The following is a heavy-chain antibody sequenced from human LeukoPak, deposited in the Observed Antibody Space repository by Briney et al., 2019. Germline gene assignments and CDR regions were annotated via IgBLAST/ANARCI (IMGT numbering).Heavy chain of an antibody. J-gene: IGHJ6*03. V-gene: IGHV1-18*01. CDR1: GYTFTSYG. Sequence: ASVKVSCKASGYTFTSYGISWVRQAPGQGLEWMGWISAYNGNTNYAQKLQGRVTMTTDTSTSTAYMELRSLRSDDTAVYYCARVDYSSSWSYYYYYYMDVWSKGTTVTVSS. CDR3: ARVDYSSSWSYYYYYYMDV. D-gene: IGHD6-13*01. CDR2: ISAYNGNT.